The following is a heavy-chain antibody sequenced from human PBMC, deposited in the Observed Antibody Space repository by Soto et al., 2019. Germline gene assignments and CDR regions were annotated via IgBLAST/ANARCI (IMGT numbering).Heavy chain of an antibody. Sequence: SETLSLTCTVSGGSIGSSYWSWIRQPPGKGLEWLAYIYDDGSANYNPSLKSRATISLDMSKNQFSLKLTSVTAADTAMYYCARDKYCSGGSCRKNWFDPWGQGTLVTVSS. D-gene: IGHD2-15*01. CDR3: ARDKYCSGGSCRKNWFDP. J-gene: IGHJ5*02. CDR1: GGSIGSSY. CDR2: IYDDGSA. V-gene: IGHV4-59*01.